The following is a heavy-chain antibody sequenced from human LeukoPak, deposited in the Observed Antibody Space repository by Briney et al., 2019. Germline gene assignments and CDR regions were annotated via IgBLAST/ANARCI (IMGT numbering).Heavy chain of an antibody. CDR1: GFTLSSYA. D-gene: IGHD2-8*01. CDR2: ISVSGNT. CDR3: VRTKRDYSFDY. V-gene: IGHV3-23*01. J-gene: IGHJ4*02. Sequence: GGSLRLSCAASGFTLSSYAMSWVRQGPGKGLEWVSAISVSGNTYHADSVKGRFTISRDNAKNSLYLQMNSLRAEDTAVCYCVRTKRDYSFDYWGQGTLVTVSS.